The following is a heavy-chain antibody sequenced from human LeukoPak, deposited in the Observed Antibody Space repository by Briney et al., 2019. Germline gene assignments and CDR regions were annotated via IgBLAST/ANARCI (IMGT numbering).Heavy chain of an antibody. D-gene: IGHD2-8*01. CDR3: AGRSCSNGVCPFDY. J-gene: IGHJ4*02. V-gene: IGHV3-21*01. CDR2: ISSGSSFI. Sequence: PGGSLRPSCAASGFTFSSYWMSWVRQAPGKGLEWVSSISSGSSFIYYADSVKGRFTISRDNAQNSLYLQMNGLGAEDTAVYYCAGRSCSNGVCPFDYWAREPWSPSPQ. CDR1: GFTFSSYW.